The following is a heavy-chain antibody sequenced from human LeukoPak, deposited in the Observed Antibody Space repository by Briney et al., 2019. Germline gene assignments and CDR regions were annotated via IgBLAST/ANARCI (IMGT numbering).Heavy chain of an antibody. D-gene: IGHD3-9*01. Sequence: SETLSLTCSVSGGSISDYYWSWVRQPPGKTLEWIGYVYYNGSTKYSPSLKSRVTMSVDSSKNQFSLKLTSVTAADTAIYYCARHSSDWFYFDSWGRGTLVTVSS. J-gene: IGHJ4*02. CDR2: VYYNGST. CDR1: GGSISDYY. CDR3: ARHSSDWFYFDS. V-gene: IGHV4-59*01.